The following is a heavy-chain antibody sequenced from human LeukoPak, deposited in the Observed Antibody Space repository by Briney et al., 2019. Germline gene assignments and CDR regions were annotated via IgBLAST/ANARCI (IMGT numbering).Heavy chain of an antibody. CDR3: TTFDY. Sequence: GASVKVSCKASGYTFTNYAMNWVRQAPGQGLEWMGWISAYNGNTNYAQKFQGRVTMTRDMSMSTVYMELSSLRSEDTAVFYCTTFDYWGQGTLVTVSS. J-gene: IGHJ4*02. CDR2: ISAYNGNT. V-gene: IGHV1-18*01. D-gene: IGHD1-1*01. CDR1: GYTFTNYA.